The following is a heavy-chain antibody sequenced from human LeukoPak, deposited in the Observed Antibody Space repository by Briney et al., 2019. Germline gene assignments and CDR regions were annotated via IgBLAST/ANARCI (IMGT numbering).Heavy chain of an antibody. D-gene: IGHD3-3*01. CDR2: ISGSGGST. V-gene: IGHV3-23*01. Sequence: HTGGSLRLSRAASGFTFSSYAMSWVRQAPGKGLEWVSAISGSGGSTYYADSVKGRFTISRDNSRNTVDLQMNSLRAEDTAVYFCAKARDGYGVDTNDYWGQGTLVTVSS. CDR3: AKARDGYGVDTNDY. CDR1: GFTFSSYA. J-gene: IGHJ4*02.